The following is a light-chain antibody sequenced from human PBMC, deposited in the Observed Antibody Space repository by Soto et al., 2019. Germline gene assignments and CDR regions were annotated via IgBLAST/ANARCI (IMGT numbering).Light chain of an antibody. CDR3: SSYTSSGNLVV. V-gene: IGLV2-14*01. Sequence: QSALTQPASVSGSPGQSITISCTGTSSDVGGYNYVSWYQQHPGKAPKLMIYDVTNRPSGVSNRFSGSKSGNTASLTISGLQAEDEADYYCSSYTSSGNLVVFGGGTKVTVL. CDR1: SSDVGGYNY. J-gene: IGLJ2*01. CDR2: DVT.